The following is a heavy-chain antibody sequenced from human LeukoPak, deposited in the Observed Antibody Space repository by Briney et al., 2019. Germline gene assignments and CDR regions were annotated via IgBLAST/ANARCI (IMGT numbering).Heavy chain of an antibody. V-gene: IGHV1-18*01. Sequence: ASVKVSCKASGYTFTSYGISWVRQAPGQGLEWMGWISAYNGNTNYAQKLQGRVTMTTDTSTRTAYMELRSLRSDDTAVYYCARVDYYDSSGYYSGYWGQGTLVTVSS. CDR1: GYTFTSYG. CDR2: ISAYNGNT. D-gene: IGHD3-22*01. J-gene: IGHJ4*02. CDR3: ARVDYYDSSGYYSGY.